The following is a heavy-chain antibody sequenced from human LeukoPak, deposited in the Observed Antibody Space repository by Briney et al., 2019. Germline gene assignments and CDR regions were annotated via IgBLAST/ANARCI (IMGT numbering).Heavy chain of an antibody. J-gene: IGHJ4*02. CDR2: VNQGGREK. CDR1: GFTFSSYW. CDR3: ARLRGDYYSDC. Sequence: GGSLRLSCGASGFTFSSYWMSWVRQAPGKGLEWVANVNQGGREKSYVDSVKGRFTISRDNAKKSLYLQMNSLRAEDTAVYYCARLRGDYYSDCWGQGTLVTVSS. D-gene: IGHD3-16*01. V-gene: IGHV3-7*05.